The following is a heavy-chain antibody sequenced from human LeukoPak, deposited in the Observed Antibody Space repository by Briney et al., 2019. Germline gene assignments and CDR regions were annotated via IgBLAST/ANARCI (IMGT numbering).Heavy chain of an antibody. Sequence: HPGGSLRLSCAASGFTFSNYGMHWVRQAPGKGLEWVAVMSYDGSNEYYADSVKGRFIISRDNSKNTLYLQMNSLRVEDTAVYYCANLDYGGNSWGWGQGTLVTVSS. CDR3: ANLDYGGNSWG. CDR1: GFTFSNYG. CDR2: MSYDGSNE. D-gene: IGHD4-23*01. J-gene: IGHJ4*02. V-gene: IGHV3-30*18.